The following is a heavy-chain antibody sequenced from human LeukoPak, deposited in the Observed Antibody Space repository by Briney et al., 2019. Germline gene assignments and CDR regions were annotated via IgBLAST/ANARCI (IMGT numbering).Heavy chain of an antibody. CDR2: TYYSGST. CDR1: GGSISSGGYY. J-gene: IGHJ4*02. V-gene: IGHV4-31*03. Sequence: SETLSLTCTVSGGSISSGGYYWSWIRQHPGKGLEWIGYTYYSGSTYYNPSLKSRVTISVDTSKNQFSLKLSSVTAADTAVYYCARASSYYYGSGSPDDYWGQGTLVTVSS. D-gene: IGHD3-10*01. CDR3: ARASSYYYGSGSPDDY.